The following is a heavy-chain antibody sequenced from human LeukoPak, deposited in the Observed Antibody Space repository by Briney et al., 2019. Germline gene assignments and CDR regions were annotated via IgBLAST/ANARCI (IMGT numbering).Heavy chain of an antibody. V-gene: IGHV3-66*01. CDR2: IYSGGST. Sequence: ETLSLTCAVSGGSISGSNWWSWVRQPPGKGLEWVSVIYSGGSTYYADSVKGRFTISRDNSKNTLYLQMNSLRAEDTAVYYCARERERDCIDYWGQGTLVTVSS. CDR1: GGSISGSNW. CDR3: ARERERDCIDY. D-gene: IGHD1-26*01. J-gene: IGHJ4*02.